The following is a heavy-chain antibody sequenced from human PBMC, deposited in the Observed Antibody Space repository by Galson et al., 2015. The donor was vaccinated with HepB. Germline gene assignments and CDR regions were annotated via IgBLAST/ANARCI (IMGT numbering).Heavy chain of an antibody. J-gene: IGHJ5*02. CDR1: GGSISSYY. D-gene: IGHD5-12*01. CDR2: IYYSGST. Sequence: SETLSLTCTVSGGSISSYYWSWIRQPPGKGLEWIGYIYYSGSTNYNPSLKSRVTISVDTSKNQFSLKLSSVTAADTAVYYCAREKITVRGYGYNWFDPWGQGTLVTVSS. CDR3: AREKITVRGYGYNWFDP. V-gene: IGHV4-59*01.